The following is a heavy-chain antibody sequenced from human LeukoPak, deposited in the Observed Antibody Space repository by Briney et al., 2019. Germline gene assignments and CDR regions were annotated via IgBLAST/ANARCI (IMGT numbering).Heavy chain of an antibody. Sequence: PSETLSLTCAVSGYSISSGYYWGWIRQPPGKGLEWVTFIWHDGSKKYYADSMKGRFTISRDNSKYTLYLQTNSLRAEDTALYYCAKDGVGPNDYHAFDNWGQGTMVTVSS. V-gene: IGHV3-30*02. CDR2: IWHDGSKK. D-gene: IGHD4-11*01. J-gene: IGHJ3*02. CDR3: AKDGVGPNDYHAFDN. CDR1: GYSISSGYY.